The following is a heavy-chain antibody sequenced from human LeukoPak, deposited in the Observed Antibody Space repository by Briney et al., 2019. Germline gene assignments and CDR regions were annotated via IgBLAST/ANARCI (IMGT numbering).Heavy chain of an antibody. Sequence: PSETLSLTCAVYGGSFSGYYWSWIRQPPGKGLEWIGEINHSGSTNYNPSLKSRVTISVDTSKNQFSLKLSSVTAADTAVYYCARAPGGFGGGSFDYWGQGTLVTVSS. CDR2: INHSGST. CDR1: GGSFSGYY. D-gene: IGHD3-16*01. J-gene: IGHJ4*02. V-gene: IGHV4-34*01. CDR3: ARAPGGFGGGSFDY.